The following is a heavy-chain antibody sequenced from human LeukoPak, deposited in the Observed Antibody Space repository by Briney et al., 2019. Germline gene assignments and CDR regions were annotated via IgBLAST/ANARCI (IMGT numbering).Heavy chain of an antibody. CDR3: ASGSSIWSGNQDTLYYFDS. CDR1: GGSISSYY. Sequence: PSETLSLTCTVSGGSISSYYWSWIRQPPGKRLEWIGHIYYSGSTNYNPSLKSRVTISVDTAKNQFSLKLSSVTAADTAVYYCASGSSIWSGNQDTLYYFDSWGQGTLVTVSS. D-gene: IGHD3-3*01. V-gene: IGHV4-59*01. J-gene: IGHJ4*02. CDR2: IYYSGST.